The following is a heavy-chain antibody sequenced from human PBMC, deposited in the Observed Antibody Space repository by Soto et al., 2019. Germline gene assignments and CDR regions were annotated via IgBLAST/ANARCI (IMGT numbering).Heavy chain of an antibody. J-gene: IGHJ4*02. CDR2: IYYSGST. CDR3: ARGALTYYDFWSGYFGYFDY. CDR1: GGSISSYY. V-gene: IGHV4-59*01. Sequence: SETLSLTCTVSGGSISSYYWSWIRQPPGKGLEWIGYIYYSGSTNYNPSLKSRVTISVDTSKNQFSLKLSSVTAADTAVYYCARGALTYYDFWSGYFGYFDYWGQGTLVTV. D-gene: IGHD3-3*01.